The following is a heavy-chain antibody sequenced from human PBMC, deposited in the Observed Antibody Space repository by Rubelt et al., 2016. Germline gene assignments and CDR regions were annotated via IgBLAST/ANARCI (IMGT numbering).Heavy chain of an antibody. Sequence: SGPGLVKPSETLSLTCTVPGGSISSYYWSWLRQPAGKGLQWIGRIYTSGSTNYNPSLKSRVTMSVDTSKNQFSLKLSPVTAADTAVYYCARGDPDRGSRTVTLDYGGQGTLVTVSS. CDR1: GGSISSYY. CDR2: IYTSGST. D-gene: IGHD4-17*01. J-gene: IGHJ4*02. CDR3: ARGDPDRGSRTVTLDY. V-gene: IGHV4-4*07.